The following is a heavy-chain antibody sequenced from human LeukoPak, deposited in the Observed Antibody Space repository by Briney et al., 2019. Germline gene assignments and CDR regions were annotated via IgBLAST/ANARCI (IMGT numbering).Heavy chain of an antibody. CDR2: INHSGST. J-gene: IGHJ3*02. Sequence: SETLSLTCAVYGGSFSGYYWSWIRQPPGKGLEWIGEINHSGSTNYNPSLKSRVTISVDTSKNQFSLKLSSVTAADTAVYYCARAPDYCSGGSCYFAFDIWGQGTMVTVSS. D-gene: IGHD2-15*01. V-gene: IGHV4-34*01. CDR3: ARAPDYCSGGSCYFAFDI. CDR1: GGSFSGYY.